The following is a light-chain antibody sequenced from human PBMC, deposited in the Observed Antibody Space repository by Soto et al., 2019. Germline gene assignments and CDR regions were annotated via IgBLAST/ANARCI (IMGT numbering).Light chain of an antibody. Sequence: ETVMTQSPATLSMSPGESATLSCRVSQSIHSNLAWYQQKPGQAPRLLIYGALTRATGIPARFSGSGSGTEFSLTLSRLQSEDFAVYYCQQYESWPITFGQGTRLEIK. CDR2: GAL. J-gene: IGKJ5*01. CDR1: QSIHSN. CDR3: QQYESWPIT. V-gene: IGKV3D-15*01.